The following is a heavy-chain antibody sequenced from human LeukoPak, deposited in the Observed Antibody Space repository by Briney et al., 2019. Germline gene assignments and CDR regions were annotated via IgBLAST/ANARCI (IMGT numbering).Heavy chain of an antibody. Sequence: GGSLRLSCAASGFTFSSYEMNWVRQAPGKGLEWVSYISSSSSTIYYADSVKGRFTISRDNAKNSLYLQMNSLRAEDTAVYYCAREPPWAATDLFDYWGQGTLVTVSS. D-gene: IGHD2-15*01. CDR3: AREPPWAATDLFDY. CDR1: GFTFSSYE. CDR2: ISSSSSTI. J-gene: IGHJ4*02. V-gene: IGHV3-48*01.